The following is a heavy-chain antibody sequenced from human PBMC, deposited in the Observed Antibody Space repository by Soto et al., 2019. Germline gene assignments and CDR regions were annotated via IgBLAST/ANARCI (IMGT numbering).Heavy chain of an antibody. CDR1: GFNFSSYG. V-gene: IGHV3-33*01. J-gene: IGHJ4*02. CDR2: IWNDGSND. D-gene: IGHD3-22*01. CDR3: ARDQTDSGGYSDS. Sequence: QVQLVESGGGVVQPGGSLRLSCEASGFNFSSYGIHWVRQAPGKGLEWVAIIWNDGSNDYYADSVKGRFTISRDNSKNTVYLQVSKLRAEDTAVYFCARDQTDSGGYSDSWGQGTLVTVSS.